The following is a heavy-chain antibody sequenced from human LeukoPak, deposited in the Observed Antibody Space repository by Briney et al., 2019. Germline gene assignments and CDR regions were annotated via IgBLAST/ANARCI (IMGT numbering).Heavy chain of an antibody. V-gene: IGHV1-3*03. CDR2: IDAGNGRT. CDR3: ARDRGETFDYYDKYLDY. J-gene: IGHJ4*02. D-gene: IGHD3-22*01. Sequence: GASVKVSCKASGYDFTKYAVQWVRQAPGQRLEWMGWIDAGNGRTKYSQDFQGRVTITRDTSASIAYMELSSLRSDDMAVFYCARDRGETFDYYDKYLDYWGQGTLVTVSS. CDR1: GYDFTKYA.